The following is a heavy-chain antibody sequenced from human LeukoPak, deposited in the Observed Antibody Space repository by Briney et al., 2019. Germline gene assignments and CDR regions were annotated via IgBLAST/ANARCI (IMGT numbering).Heavy chain of an antibody. D-gene: IGHD1-1*01. CDR2: IYYSGSS. V-gene: IGHV4-59*01. Sequence: SETLSLTCTVSGGSISSYYWSWIRQPPGKGLEWIGYIYYSGSSNYNPSLKSRVTIAVDTSKNQFSLKLSSVTAADTAVYYCASGYRMLPHLRAFDIWGQGTMVTVSS. CDR1: GGSISSYY. CDR3: ASGYRMLPHLRAFDI. J-gene: IGHJ3*02.